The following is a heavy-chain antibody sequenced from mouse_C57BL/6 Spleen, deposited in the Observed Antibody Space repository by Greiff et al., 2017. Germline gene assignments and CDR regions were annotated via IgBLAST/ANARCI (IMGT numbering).Heavy chain of an antibody. J-gene: IGHJ4*01. CDR2: INPNNGGT. Sequence: VQLQQSGPELVKPGASVKISCKASGYTFTDYYMNWVKQSHGKSLEWIGDINPNNGGTSYNQKFKGKATLTVDKSSSTAYMELRSLTSEDSAVYYCARGSNFYAMDYWGQGTSVTVSS. D-gene: IGHD2-5*01. V-gene: IGHV1-26*01. CDR3: ARGSNFYAMDY. CDR1: GYTFTDYY.